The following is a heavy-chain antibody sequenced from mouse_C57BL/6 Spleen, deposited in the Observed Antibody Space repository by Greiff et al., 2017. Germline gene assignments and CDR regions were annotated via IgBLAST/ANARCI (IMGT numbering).Heavy chain of an antibody. J-gene: IGHJ1*03. CDR1: GYAFSSSW. Sequence: QVQLKQSGPELVKPGASVKISCKASGYAFSSSWMNWVKQRPGKGLEWIGRIYPGDGDTNYNGKFKGKATLTADKSSSTAYMQLSSLTSEDSAVYFCARGGGLLPRIWGTGTTVTVSS. CDR2: IYPGDGDT. CDR3: ARGGGLLPRI. V-gene: IGHV1-82*01. D-gene: IGHD1-1*01.